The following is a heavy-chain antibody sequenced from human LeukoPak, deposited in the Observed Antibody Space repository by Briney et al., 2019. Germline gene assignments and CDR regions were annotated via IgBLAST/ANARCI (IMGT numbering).Heavy chain of an antibody. Sequence: PGGSLRLSCAASGFTFSSYGMHWVRQAPGKGLEWVAAIWYDGSNKYYADSVKGRLTISRDNSKNTLYLQMNSLRAEDTAVYYCAKTAGEQWLAMSLDYWGQGTLVTVSS. CDR2: IWYDGSNK. V-gene: IGHV3-30*02. J-gene: IGHJ4*02. CDR1: GFTFSSYG. D-gene: IGHD6-19*01. CDR3: AKTAGEQWLAMSLDY.